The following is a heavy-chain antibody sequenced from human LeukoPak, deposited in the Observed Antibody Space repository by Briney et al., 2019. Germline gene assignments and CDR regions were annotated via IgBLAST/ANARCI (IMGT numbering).Heavy chain of an antibody. V-gene: IGHV5-51*01. CDR1: GYSFNTYW. J-gene: IGHJ4*02. CDR3: ARRLYGSGSSPFDY. CDR2: IYPGDSDT. Sequence: KSGESLKISCKGSGYSFNTYWIAWVRQMPGKGLEWMGIIYPGDSDTRYSPSFQGQVTISADKSISTAYLQWSSLKASDTAMYYCARRLYGSGSSPFDYWGQGTLVTVSS. D-gene: IGHD3-10*01.